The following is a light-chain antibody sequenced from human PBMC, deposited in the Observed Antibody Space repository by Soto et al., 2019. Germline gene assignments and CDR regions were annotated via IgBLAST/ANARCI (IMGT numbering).Light chain of an antibody. J-gene: IGLJ3*02. CDR3: LLFISTGISL. CDR1: SGSVSTYNY. Sequence: QTVVTQEASFSVSPGGTITLTCGLSSGSVSTYNYPSWYQQTPGQAPRTLIYNSYSRSSGVPDRFSGSILGNKAALTISGAQADDESDYYCLLFISTGISLFGGGTKLTVL. V-gene: IGLV8-61*01. CDR2: NSY.